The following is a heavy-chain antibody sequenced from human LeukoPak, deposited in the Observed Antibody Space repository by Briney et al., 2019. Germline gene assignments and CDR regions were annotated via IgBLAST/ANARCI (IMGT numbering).Heavy chain of an antibody. D-gene: IGHD2-15*01. CDR2: INHSGST. J-gene: IGHJ5*02. Sequence: SETLSLTCAVYGGSFSGYYWSWIRQPPGKGLEWIGEINHSGSTNYNPSLKSRVTISVDTSKNQFSLKLSSVTAADTAVYYCARQAGGYCSGGSCSYNWFDPWGQGTLVTVSS. CDR3: ARQAGGYCSGGSCSYNWFDP. V-gene: IGHV4-34*01. CDR1: GGSFSGYY.